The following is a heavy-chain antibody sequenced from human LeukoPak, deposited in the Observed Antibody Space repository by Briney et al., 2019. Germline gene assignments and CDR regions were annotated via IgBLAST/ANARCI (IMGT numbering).Heavy chain of an antibody. V-gene: IGHV4-39*01. CDR1: GGSISSSSYY. CDR3: ARHLCSSTSCYKGDNWFDP. CDR2: IYYSGST. Sequence: PSETLSLTCTVSGGSISSSSYYWGWIRQPPGKGLEWIGSIYYSGSTYYNPSLKSRVTISVDTSKNQFSLKLSSVTAADTAVYYCARHLCSSTSCYKGDNWFDPWGQGTLVTVSS. D-gene: IGHD2-2*02. J-gene: IGHJ5*02.